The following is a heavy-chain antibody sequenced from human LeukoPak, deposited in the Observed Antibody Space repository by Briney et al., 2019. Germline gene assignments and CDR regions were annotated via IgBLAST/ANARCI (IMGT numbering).Heavy chain of an antibody. CDR2: TYYRSKWYN. V-gene: IGHV6-1*01. CDR1: GDSVSSNSAA. J-gene: IGHJ4*02. D-gene: IGHD5-12*01. Sequence: SQTLSLTCAISGDSVSSNSAAWHWIRQSPSSGLEWLGRTYYRSKWYNDYAVSVKSRITINRDTSKNQFSLQLNSVTPGDTAVYYCAREGGYSGYDYGRSYIYWGEGTLVTVSS. CDR3: AREGGYSGYDYGRSYIY.